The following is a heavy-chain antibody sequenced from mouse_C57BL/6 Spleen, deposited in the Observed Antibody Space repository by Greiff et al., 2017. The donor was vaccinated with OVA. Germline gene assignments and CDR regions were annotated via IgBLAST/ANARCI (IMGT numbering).Heavy chain of an antibody. CDR1: GYAFSSSW. J-gene: IGHJ4*01. CDR2: IYPGDGDT. D-gene: IGHD2-3*01. Sequence: QVQLQQSGPELVKPGASVKISCKASGYAFSSSWMNWVKQRPGKGLEWIGRIYPGDGDTNYNGKFKGKATLTADKSSSTAYMQLRSLTSEDSAVYVCARSGLYDYAMDYWGQGTSVTVSS. CDR3: ARSGLYDYAMDY. V-gene: IGHV1-82*01.